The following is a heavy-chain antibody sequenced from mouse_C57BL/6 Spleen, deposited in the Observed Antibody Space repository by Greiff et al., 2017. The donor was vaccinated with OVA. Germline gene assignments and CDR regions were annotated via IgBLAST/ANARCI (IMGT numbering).Heavy chain of an antibody. Sequence: QFQLQQSGAELVKPGASVKMSCKASGYTFPTFPLAWMTQNHGTSLEWIGNFHPYHDDTQYNEKFKGKATLTVEKSSSTVYLELSLLTSDDSAVYYCARGQGPYYCDYWGQGTTLTGSS. D-gene: IGHD3-3*01. CDR3: ARGQGPYYCDY. CDR2: FHPYHDDT. V-gene: IGHV1-47*01. J-gene: IGHJ2*01. CDR1: GYTFPTFP.